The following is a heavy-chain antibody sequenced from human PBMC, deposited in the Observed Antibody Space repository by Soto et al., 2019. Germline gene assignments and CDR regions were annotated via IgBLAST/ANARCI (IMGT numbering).Heavy chain of an antibody. CDR1: GYTFTNYG. V-gene: IGHV1-18*01. D-gene: IGHD6-25*01. J-gene: IGHJ3*02. Sequence: VQLVQSGAEVKKPGAAVRVSCKASGYTFTNYGISWVRQAPGQGLEWMGWISGDNGDTNYAQRLQGRVTITADESTSTDYMKLSSLRSEDTAVYYCARDRIAAADAFDIWGQGTMVTVSS. CDR2: ISGDNGDT. CDR3: ARDRIAAADAFDI.